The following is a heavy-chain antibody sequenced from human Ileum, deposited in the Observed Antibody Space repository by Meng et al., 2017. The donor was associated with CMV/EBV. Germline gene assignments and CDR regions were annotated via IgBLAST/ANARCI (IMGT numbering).Heavy chain of an antibody. D-gene: IGHD4-11*01. J-gene: IGHJ4*02. CDR2: ITSDGSTT. CDR3: VRDNYGVDY. Sequence: LPCAASGLSIGGYWMQWLRQAPGKGLVWFSHITSDGSTTTYADSVKGRFTISRDNAKNTLYLQMHSLRADDTAVYYCVRDNYGVDYWGQGTLVTVSS. V-gene: IGHV3-74*03. CDR1: GLSIGGYW.